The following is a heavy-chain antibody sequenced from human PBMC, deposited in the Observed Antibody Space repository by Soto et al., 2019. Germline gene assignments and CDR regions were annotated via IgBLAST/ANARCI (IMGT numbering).Heavy chain of an antibody. D-gene: IGHD3-22*01. J-gene: IGHJ4*02. Sequence: EVQLVESGGGFVQPGGSLRLSCAASGFTFSSYSMNWVRQAPGKGLEWVSYISSSSSTIYYADSVKGRFTISRDNAKNSLSLQMNSLRAEDTAVYYCARGAYYYDSSGLSYWGQGTLVTVSS. CDR1: GFTFSSYS. CDR3: ARGAYYYDSSGLSY. CDR2: ISSSSSTI. V-gene: IGHV3-48*01.